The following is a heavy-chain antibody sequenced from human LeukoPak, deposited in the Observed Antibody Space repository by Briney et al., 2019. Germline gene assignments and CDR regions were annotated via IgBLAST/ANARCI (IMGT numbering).Heavy chain of an antibody. V-gene: IGHV4-30-4*07. Sequence: PSETLSLTRAVSGGSISSGGYSWSWIRQPPGKGLGWIGYIYYSGSTYYNPSLKSRVTISVDTSKNQFSLKLSSVTAADTAVYYCRYGDLSPGRAFDIWGQGTMVTVSS. D-gene: IGHD4-17*01. CDR1: GGSISSGGYS. CDR3: RYGDLSPGRAFDI. CDR2: IYYSGST. J-gene: IGHJ3*02.